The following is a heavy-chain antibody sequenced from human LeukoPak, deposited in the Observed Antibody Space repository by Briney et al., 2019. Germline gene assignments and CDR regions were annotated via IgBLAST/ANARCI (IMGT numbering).Heavy chain of an antibody. D-gene: IGHD3-3*01. J-gene: IGHJ4*02. CDR2: INHSGST. Sequence: SETLSLTCAVYGGSFSGYYWSWIRQPPGKGLEWIGEINHSGSTNYNPSLKSRVTISVDTSKNQFSLKLSSVTAADTAVYYCARGHGRGYDFWSGYYPVDYWGQGTLVTVSS. CDR1: GGSFSGYY. V-gene: IGHV4-34*01. CDR3: ARGHGRGYDFWSGYYPVDY.